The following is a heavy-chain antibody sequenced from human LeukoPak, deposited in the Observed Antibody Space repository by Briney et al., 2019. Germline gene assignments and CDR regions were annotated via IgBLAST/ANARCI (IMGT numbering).Heavy chain of an antibody. CDR2: IYYSGST. Sequence: SETLSLTCTVSGGSISSCYWSWIRQPPGKGLEWIGYIYYSGSTNYNPSLKSRVTISVDTSKNQFSLKLSPVTAADTAVYYCARLSSGYKTNFDYWGQGTLVTVSS. D-gene: IGHD3-22*01. J-gene: IGHJ4*02. CDR1: GGSISSCY. CDR3: ARLSSGYKTNFDY. V-gene: IGHV4-59*08.